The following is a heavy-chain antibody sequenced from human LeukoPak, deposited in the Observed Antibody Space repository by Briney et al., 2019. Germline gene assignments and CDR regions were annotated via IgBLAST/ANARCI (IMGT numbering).Heavy chain of an antibody. CDR3: ARGRVRSSSFNL. CDR1: GYTFTSYD. J-gene: IGHJ4*02. Sequence: AAVKVSCKASGYTFTSYDINWVRQATGQGLEWMGWMNPNSGNTGYAQKFQGRVTMTRNTSISTAYMALSSLRSEDTAVYYCARGRVRSSSFNLWGQPTPVTVSS. D-gene: IGHD6-13*01. CDR2: MNPNSGNT. V-gene: IGHV1-8*01.